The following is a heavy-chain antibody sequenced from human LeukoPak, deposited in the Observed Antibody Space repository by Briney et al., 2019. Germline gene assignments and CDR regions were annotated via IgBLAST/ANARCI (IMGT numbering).Heavy chain of an antibody. J-gene: IGHJ6*02. CDR3: ARATYQLLLANYYYYGMDV. Sequence: GASVKVSCKASGGTFSSYAISWVRQAPGQGLEWMGGIIPIFGTANYAQKFQGRVTITADESTSTAYMELSSLRSEDTAVYYCARATYQLLLANYYYYGMDVWGQGTTVTVSS. CDR2: IIPIFGTA. V-gene: IGHV1-69*13. CDR1: GGTFSSYA. D-gene: IGHD2-2*01.